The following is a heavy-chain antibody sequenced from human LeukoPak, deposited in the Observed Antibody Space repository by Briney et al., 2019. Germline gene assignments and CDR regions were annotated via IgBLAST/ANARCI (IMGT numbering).Heavy chain of an antibody. CDR3: ARYQWPADN. CDR2: IYYSGST. CDR1: GGPNYRFY. J-gene: IGHJ4*02. Sequence: PSETLSLTCTVSGGPNYRFYTSGIRQPPGKGLEWIGYIYYSGSTNYNPSLKSRVTISVDTSKNQFSLKLSFVTAADTAVYYCARYQWPADNWGQGTMVTVSS. V-gene: IGHV4-59*08. D-gene: IGHD2-2*01.